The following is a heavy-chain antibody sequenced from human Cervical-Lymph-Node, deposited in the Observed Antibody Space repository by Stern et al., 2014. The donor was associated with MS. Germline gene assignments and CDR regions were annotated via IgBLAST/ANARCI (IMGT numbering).Heavy chain of an antibody. J-gene: IGHJ5*02. CDR2: ISGSGYDT. CDR3: AKGHYYASGSFYGYNWFDP. CDR1: GFTFSSYA. Sequence: VQLLESVGGLVQPGGSLRLSCAASGFTFSSYAMSWVRQAPGKGLEWVSAISGSGYDTYYADSVKVRFTISRDNLKNTLYLQMNSLRAEDMAVFYCAKGHYYASGSFYGYNWFDPWGQGTLVTVSS. V-gene: IGHV3-23*01. D-gene: IGHD3-10*01.